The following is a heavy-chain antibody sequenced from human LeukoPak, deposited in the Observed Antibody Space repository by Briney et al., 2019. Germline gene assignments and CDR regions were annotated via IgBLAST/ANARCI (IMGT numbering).Heavy chain of an antibody. Sequence: GGSLRLSCEASGFTFSNYWMTWVRQAPGRGPEWVANINQDGSEMNYGDSVKGRFTISRDNTKKSLYLQMSRLRGEDTAVYYCTNRAGLVTYRPWSFDYWGQGTLVTVSS. CDR3: TNRAGLVTYRPWSFDY. D-gene: IGHD4-11*01. CDR1: GFTFSNYW. J-gene: IGHJ4*02. V-gene: IGHV3-7*01. CDR2: INQDGSEM.